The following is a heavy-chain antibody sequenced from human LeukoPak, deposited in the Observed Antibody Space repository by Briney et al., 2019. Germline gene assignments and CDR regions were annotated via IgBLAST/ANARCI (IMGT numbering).Heavy chain of an antibody. D-gene: IGHD5-12*01. CDR3: ARVKSGYDYYYYYYMDV. CDR1: GYTFTSYD. Sequence: ASVKVSCKASGYTFTSYDINWVRQATGQGLEWIGIINPSGDNTWYAQKFQGRVTMTRDMATSTDYLEVSSLRSEDTAVYYCARVKSGYDYYYYYYMDVWGKGTTVTVSS. J-gene: IGHJ6*03. V-gene: IGHV1-46*01. CDR2: INPSGDNT.